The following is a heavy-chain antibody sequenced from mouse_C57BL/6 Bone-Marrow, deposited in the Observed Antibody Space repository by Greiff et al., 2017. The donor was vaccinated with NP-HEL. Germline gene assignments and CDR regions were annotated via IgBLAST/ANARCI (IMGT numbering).Heavy chain of an antibody. Sequence: VQLPQSGPVLVKPGASVKMSCKASGYTFTDYYMNWVKQSHGKSLEWIGVINPYNGGTSYNQKFKGKATLTVDKSSSTAYMELNSLTSEDSAVYYCATEYYFDYWGQGTTLTVSS. V-gene: IGHV1-19*01. CDR1: GYTFTDYY. CDR2: INPYNGGT. CDR3: ATEYYFDY. J-gene: IGHJ2*01.